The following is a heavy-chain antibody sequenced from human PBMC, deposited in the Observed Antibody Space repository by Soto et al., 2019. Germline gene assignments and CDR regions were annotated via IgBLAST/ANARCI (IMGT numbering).Heavy chain of an antibody. Sequence: SETLSLTCTVSGGSISSSSYYWGWIRQRPGKGLEWIGEINHSGTAHYNPSLESRVAISVDTSNNQFSLKLTSVTAADTAVYYCAISAWYSSGLSLFDSCGQGTLVTVSS. CDR1: GGSISSSSYY. D-gene: IGHD6-19*01. V-gene: IGHV4-39*07. CDR3: AISAWYSSGLSLFDS. J-gene: IGHJ5*01. CDR2: INHSGTA.